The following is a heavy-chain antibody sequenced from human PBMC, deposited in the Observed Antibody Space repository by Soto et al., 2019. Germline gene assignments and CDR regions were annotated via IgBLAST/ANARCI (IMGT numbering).Heavy chain of an antibody. CDR3: AKDGYGNNDGEALDM. CDR1: GYTFTSFG. D-gene: IGHD4-4*01. V-gene: IGHV1-18*04. Sequence: QVQLVQSGAEVKKPGASVKVSCKASGYTFTSFGIIWVRQAPGQGLEWMGWISAYNGKANYAQKLQGRVTVTRDTSTNTAYMELRSLRSDDTAVYYCAKDGYGNNDGEALDMWGQWTMVSVSS. J-gene: IGHJ3*02. CDR2: ISAYNGKA.